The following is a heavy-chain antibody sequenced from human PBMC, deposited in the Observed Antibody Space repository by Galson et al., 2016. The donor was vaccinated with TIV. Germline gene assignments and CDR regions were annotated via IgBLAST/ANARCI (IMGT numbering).Heavy chain of an antibody. D-gene: IGHD5-24*01. Sequence: VKVSCKASGYTFSRYGITWVRQAPGQGLEWMGWISVYNGNTKYAQNIQGRVTMTTDTSTTTAYMELRSLRSDDTAIYYCARHGEMSTMTYSYKYGLDVWGQGTTVTVSS. CDR3: ARHGEMSTMTYSYKYGLDV. V-gene: IGHV1-18*04. J-gene: IGHJ6*02. CDR1: GYTFSRYG. CDR2: ISVYNGNT.